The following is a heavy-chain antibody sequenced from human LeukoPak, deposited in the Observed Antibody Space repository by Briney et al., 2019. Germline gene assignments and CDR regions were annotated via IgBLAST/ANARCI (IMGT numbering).Heavy chain of an antibody. D-gene: IGHD2-21*02. CDR3: ARDGAYCGGDCYPGYFDY. Sequence: SETLSLTCTVSGGSISSSSYYWGWIRQPPGKGLEWIGSIYYSGSTYYNPSLKSRVTISVDTSKNQFSLKLSSVTAADTAVYYCARDGAYCGGDCYPGYFDYWGQGTLVTVSS. CDR2: IYYSGST. CDR1: GGSISSSSYY. J-gene: IGHJ4*02. V-gene: IGHV4-39*07.